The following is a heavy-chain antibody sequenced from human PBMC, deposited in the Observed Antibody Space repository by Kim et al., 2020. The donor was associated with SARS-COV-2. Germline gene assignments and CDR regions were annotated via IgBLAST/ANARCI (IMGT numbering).Heavy chain of an antibody. CDR2: SSGTI. V-gene: IGHV3-48*01. D-gene: IGHD1-26*01. Sequence: SSGTISYADSVEGRFTVSRDNAKNSLYLQMNSLRAEDTAVYHCATGGVGYWGQGTLVTVSS. CDR3: ATGGVGY. J-gene: IGHJ4*02.